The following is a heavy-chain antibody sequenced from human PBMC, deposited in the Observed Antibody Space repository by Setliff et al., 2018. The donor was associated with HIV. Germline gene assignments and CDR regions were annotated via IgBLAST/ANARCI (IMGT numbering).Heavy chain of an antibody. V-gene: IGHV4-31*03. D-gene: IGHD3-10*01. CDR1: GGSINTGHYY. CDR3: ARDRYAGEIDY. J-gene: IGHJ4*02. CDR2: IYYTGNT. Sequence: SETLSLTCTVSGGSINTGHYYWSWIRHHPGKGLEWIAYIYYTGNTYFNPSLKSRITISIDTSKNQFSLKMSSVTAADTAVYYCARDRYAGEIDYWGQGTLVTVSS.